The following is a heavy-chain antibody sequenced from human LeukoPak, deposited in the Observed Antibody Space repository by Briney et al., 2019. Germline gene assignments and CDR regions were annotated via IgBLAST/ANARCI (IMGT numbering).Heavy chain of an antibody. CDR1: GFTFSSYG. D-gene: IGHD2-2*03. CDR2: IWYDGSNK. CDR3: ARDHGYCSSTSCERFDY. J-gene: IGHJ4*02. Sequence: GGSLRLSCAASGFTFSSYGMHWVRQAPGKGLEWVAVIWYDGSNKYYADSVKGRFTISRDNSKNTLYLQMNSLRAEDTAVYYCARDHGYCSSTSCERFDYWGQGTLVTVSS. V-gene: IGHV3-33*01.